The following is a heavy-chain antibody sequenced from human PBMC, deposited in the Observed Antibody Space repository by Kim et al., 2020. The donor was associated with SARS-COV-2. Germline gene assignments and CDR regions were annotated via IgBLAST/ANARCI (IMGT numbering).Heavy chain of an antibody. V-gene: IGHV4-59*08. CDR1: GGSISSYY. J-gene: IGHJ4*02. Sequence: SETLSLTCTVSGGSISSYYWSWIRQPPGKGLEWIGYIYYSGSTNYNPSLKSRVTISVDTSKNQFSLKLSSVTAADTAVYYCARDSSSWYYFDYWGQGTLVTVSS. CDR2: IYYSGST. CDR3: ARDSSSWYYFDY. D-gene: IGHD6-13*01.